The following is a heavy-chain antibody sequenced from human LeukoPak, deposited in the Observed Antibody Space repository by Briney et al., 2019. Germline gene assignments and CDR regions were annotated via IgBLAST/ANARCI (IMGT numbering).Heavy chain of an antibody. CDR1: GFTFSSYS. Sequence: PGGSLRLSCAASGFTFSSYSMNWVRQAPEKGLEWVSSISSSSSYIYYADSVKGRFTISRDNAKNSLYLQMNSLRAEDTAVYYCARDQILGNYYDSSGYPYYFDYWGQGTLVTVSS. J-gene: IGHJ4*02. V-gene: IGHV3-21*01. D-gene: IGHD3-22*01. CDR2: ISSSSSYI. CDR3: ARDQILGNYYDSSGYPYYFDY.